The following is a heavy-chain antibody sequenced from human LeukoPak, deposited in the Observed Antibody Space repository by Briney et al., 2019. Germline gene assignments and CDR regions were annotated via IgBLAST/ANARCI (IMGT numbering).Heavy chain of an antibody. D-gene: IGHD4-17*01. J-gene: IGHJ4*02. CDR3: ARVHFPYGDFDY. Sequence: GGSLRLSCAASGITFSDNYMSWVRQTPGKGLEWVSTLYPAGDTYFADSVRGRSTISRDISKNTVYLQMGSLRAEDTAVYFCARVHFPYGDFDYWGQGALVTVSS. CDR2: LYPAGDT. CDR1: GITFSDNY. V-gene: IGHV3-53*01.